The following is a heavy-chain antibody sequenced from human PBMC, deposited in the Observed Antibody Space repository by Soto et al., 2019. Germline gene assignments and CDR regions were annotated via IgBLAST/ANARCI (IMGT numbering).Heavy chain of an antibody. V-gene: IGHV1-69*04. J-gene: IGHJ3*02. D-gene: IGHD3-16*01. Sequence: SVKVSWKASGGTFSIYTISWVRQAPRQGLEWMGRIIPILGIANYAQKFQGRVTITADKSTSTAYMELSSLRSEDTAVYYCARDPLMDDYVWGSPPDAFDIWGQGTMVTVSS. CDR1: GGTFSIYT. CDR2: IIPILGIA. CDR3: ARDPLMDDYVWGSPPDAFDI.